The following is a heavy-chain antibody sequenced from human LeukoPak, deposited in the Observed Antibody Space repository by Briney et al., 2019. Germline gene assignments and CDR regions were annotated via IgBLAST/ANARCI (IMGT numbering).Heavy chain of an antibody. Sequence: SVKVSCKASGFTFTSSAVQWVRQARGQRLEWIGWIVVGSGNTNYAQKFQERVTITRDMSTSTAYMELSSLRSEDTAVYYCATGVVVAAPYYYGMDVWGKGTTVTVSS. J-gene: IGHJ6*04. D-gene: IGHD2-15*01. CDR2: IVVGSGNT. CDR3: ATGVVVAAPYYYGMDV. V-gene: IGHV1-58*01. CDR1: GFTFTSSA.